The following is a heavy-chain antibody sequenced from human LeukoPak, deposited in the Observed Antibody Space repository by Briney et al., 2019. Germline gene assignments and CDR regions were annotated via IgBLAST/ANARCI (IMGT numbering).Heavy chain of an antibody. CDR1: GFTVSSNY. Sequence: GGSLRLSCAASGFTVSSNYMSWVRQAPGKGLEWVSVIYSGGSTYYADSVKGRFTISRDNSKNTLYLQMNSLRAEDTAVYYCAREYLEGAFDVWGQGTQVTVSP. V-gene: IGHV3-66*01. CDR2: IYSGGST. J-gene: IGHJ4*02. D-gene: IGHD3-16*01. CDR3: AREYLEGAFDV.